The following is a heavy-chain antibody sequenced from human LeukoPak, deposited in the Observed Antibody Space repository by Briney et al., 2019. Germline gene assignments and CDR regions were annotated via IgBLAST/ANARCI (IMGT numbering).Heavy chain of an antibody. CDR3: ASTPVVGVTGTTTGAGYYYYYYGMDV. V-gene: IGHV4-34*01. CDR2: INHSGST. Sequence: SETLSLTCALYGGSFSGYYWSWIREPPGKGLEWIGEINHSGSTNYNPSLKSRVTISVDTSKNQFSLKLSSVTAADTAVYYCASTPVVGVTGTTTGAGYYYYYYGMDVWGQGTTVTVSS. D-gene: IGHD1-14*01. CDR1: GGSFSGYY. J-gene: IGHJ6*02.